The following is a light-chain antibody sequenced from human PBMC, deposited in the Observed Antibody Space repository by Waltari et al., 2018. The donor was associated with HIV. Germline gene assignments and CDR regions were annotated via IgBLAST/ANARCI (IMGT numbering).Light chain of an antibody. Sequence: DIQMTQSPSTLSASVGDRVTITCRASQTISSWLAWYQQKPGKPPKLLIYKASSLESGVPSRFSGSGSGTEFTLTINSLQPDDFGTYYCQQYNSYSWTFGQGTKVEIK. CDR1: QTISSW. V-gene: IGKV1-5*03. CDR2: KAS. CDR3: QQYNSYSWT. J-gene: IGKJ1*01.